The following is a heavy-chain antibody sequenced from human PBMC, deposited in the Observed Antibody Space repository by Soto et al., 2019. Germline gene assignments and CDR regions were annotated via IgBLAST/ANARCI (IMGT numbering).Heavy chain of an antibody. CDR3: ARSVFP. Sequence: SETLSLTCTVSGGSISSSGDCWSWIRQSPGKGLGWVGHIYNIGSTYYNPSLKSRVTISVDTSKNQFSLKLTSVTAADTAVYYCARSVFPWGQGTLVTVSS. CDR2: IYNIGST. J-gene: IGHJ5*02. V-gene: IGHV4-31*03. CDR1: GGSISSSGDC.